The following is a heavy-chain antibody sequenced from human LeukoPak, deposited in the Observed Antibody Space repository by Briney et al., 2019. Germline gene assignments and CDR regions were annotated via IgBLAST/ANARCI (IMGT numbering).Heavy chain of an antibody. J-gene: IGHJ4*02. D-gene: IGHD6-19*01. Sequence: GGSLRLSCAASGFTLSSYAMSWVRQAPGKGLEWVSGISGSGTSAYYANSVKGRFTISRDNSKNTLYLQMNSLRAEDTALYYCARELRIAVAGTKDYWGQGTLVTVSS. CDR1: GFTLSSYA. V-gene: IGHV3-23*01. CDR2: ISGSGTSA. CDR3: ARELRIAVAGTKDY.